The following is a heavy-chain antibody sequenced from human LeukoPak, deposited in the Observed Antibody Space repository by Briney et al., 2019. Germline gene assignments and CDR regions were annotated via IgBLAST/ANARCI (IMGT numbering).Heavy chain of an antibody. CDR1: GFTFRDYY. J-gene: IGHJ4*02. CDR2: ISSSSSYT. Sequence: GGSLRLSCAASGFTFRDYYMSWIRQAPGKGLEWVSYISSSSSYTNYADSVKGRFTISRDNAKNSLYLQMNSLRAEDTAVYYCASWGSHYNWNDASHYWGQGTLATVSS. CDR3: ASWGSHYNWNDASHY. D-gene: IGHD1-20*01. V-gene: IGHV3-11*06.